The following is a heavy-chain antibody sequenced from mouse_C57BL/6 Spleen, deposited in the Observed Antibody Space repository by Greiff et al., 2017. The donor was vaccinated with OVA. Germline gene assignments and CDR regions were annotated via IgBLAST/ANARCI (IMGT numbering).Heavy chain of an antibody. J-gene: IGHJ2*01. CDR3: ARKLQLRYFDY. CDR2: IDPSDSYT. Sequence: VQLQQPGAELVKPGASVKLSCKASGYTFTSYWMQWVKQRPGQGLEWIGEIDPSDSYTNYNQKFKGKATLTVDTSSSTAYMQLSSLTSEDSAVYYCARKLQLRYFDYWGQGTTLTVSS. D-gene: IGHD4-1*02. CDR1: GYTFTSYW. V-gene: IGHV1-50*01.